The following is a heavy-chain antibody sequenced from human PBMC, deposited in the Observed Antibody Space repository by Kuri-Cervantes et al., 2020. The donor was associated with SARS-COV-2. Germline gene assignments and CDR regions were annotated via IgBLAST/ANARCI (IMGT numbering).Heavy chain of an antibody. D-gene: IGHD1-26*01. CDR3: ASKVGATAGDWYFDL. V-gene: IGHV1-8*01. J-gene: IGHJ2*01. Sequence: SVKVSCKASGYTFTSYDINWVRQATGQGLEWMGWMNPNSGNTGYAQKFQGRVTMTRNTSISTAYMELSSLRSEDTAVYYCASKVGATAGDWYFDLWGCGTLVTVSS. CDR1: GYTFTSYD. CDR2: MNPNSGNT.